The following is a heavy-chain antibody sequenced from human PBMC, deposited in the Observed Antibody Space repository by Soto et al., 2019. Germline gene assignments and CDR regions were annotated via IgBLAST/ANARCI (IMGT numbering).Heavy chain of an antibody. J-gene: IGHJ4*02. CDR2: IYYSGST. CDR1: GGSISSGGYY. D-gene: IGHD2-15*01. V-gene: IGHV4-31*03. Sequence: PMSLTCTVSGGSISSGGYYWSWIRQHPGKGLEWIGYIYYSGSTYYNPSLKSRVTISVDTSKNQFSLKLSSVTAADTAVYYCARNLFYGGNAIQIDYWGQGTLVTVSS. CDR3: ARNLFYGGNAIQIDY.